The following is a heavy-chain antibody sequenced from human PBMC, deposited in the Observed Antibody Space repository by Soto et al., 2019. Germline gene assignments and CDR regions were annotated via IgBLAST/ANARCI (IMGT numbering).Heavy chain of an antibody. CDR1: GGSFSGYY. CDR2: INHSGST. CDR3: ARGYWITIFWPSYGMDV. D-gene: IGHD3-9*01. J-gene: IGHJ6*02. Sequence: SETLSLTCAVYGGSFSGYYWSWIRQPPGKGLEWIGEINHSGSTNYNPSLKSRVTISVDTSKNQFSLKLSSVTAADTAVYYCARGYWITIFWPSYGMDVWGQGTTVTVSS. V-gene: IGHV4-34*01.